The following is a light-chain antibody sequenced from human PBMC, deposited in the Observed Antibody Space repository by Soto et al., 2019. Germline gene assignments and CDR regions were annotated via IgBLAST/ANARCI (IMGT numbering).Light chain of an antibody. Sequence: IVMTQSPATLSVSPGERATLSCRASQSVSSNLAWYQHKPGQAPRLLFYGASTRAAGIPARFSGGGSGTDFTLTISCLQSEDVAVYYCQQSNKWPYTFGQGTKLEIK. CDR3: QQSNKWPYT. CDR2: GAS. V-gene: IGKV3-15*01. CDR1: QSVSSN. J-gene: IGKJ2*01.